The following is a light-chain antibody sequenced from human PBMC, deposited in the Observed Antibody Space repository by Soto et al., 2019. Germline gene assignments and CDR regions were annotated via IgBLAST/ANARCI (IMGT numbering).Light chain of an antibody. J-gene: IGKJ5*01. CDR1: PSVTNY. Sequence: PGERATLSCMASPSVTNYLAWYQQKPGQPPRRLIYGAFNRAAGIPARFSGSGSGTDFTLTISSLEPEDSSVYYCQQRNIWPPVTFGQGTRLEIK. V-gene: IGKV3-11*01. CDR3: QQRNIWPPVT. CDR2: GAF.